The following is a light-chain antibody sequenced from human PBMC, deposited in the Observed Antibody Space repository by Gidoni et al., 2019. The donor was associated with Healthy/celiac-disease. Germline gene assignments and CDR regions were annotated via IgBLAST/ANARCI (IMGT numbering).Light chain of an antibody. CDR2: EVS. CDR1: SSDVGGYNY. V-gene: IGLV2-14*01. CDR3: SSYTSSSTWV. J-gene: IGLJ3*02. Sequence: LTQPASVSGSPGLSITISCTGTSSDVGGYNYVSWYQQHPGKAPKLMIYEVSKRPSGVSNRFSGSKSGNTASLTISGLQAEDEADYYCSSYTSSSTWVFGGGTKLTVL.